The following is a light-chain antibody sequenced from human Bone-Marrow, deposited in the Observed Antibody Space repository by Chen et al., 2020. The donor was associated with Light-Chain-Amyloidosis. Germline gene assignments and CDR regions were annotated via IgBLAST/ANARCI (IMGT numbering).Light chain of an antibody. Sequence: SYELTQPPSVSASPGQTARLTCSGDDLPTKYAYWSQQEPGQAPVLVIHRDTERPSGISERFSGSSSGTTATLTISGVQAEDEADYHCQSADSSGTYEVIFGGGTKLTVL. CDR3: QSADSSGTYEVI. J-gene: IGLJ2*01. V-gene: IGLV3-25*03. CDR1: DLPTKY. CDR2: RDT.